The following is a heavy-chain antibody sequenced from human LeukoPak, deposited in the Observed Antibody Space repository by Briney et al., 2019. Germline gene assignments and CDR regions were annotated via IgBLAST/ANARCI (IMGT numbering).Heavy chain of an antibody. Sequence: SETLSLTCTVSGGSISSSSYYWGWIRQPPGKGMEWIGYTYYSGSTNYNPSLKSRVTISVDTSKNQFSLKLSSVTAADTAVYYCARSPLGGAAAGTNWFDPWGQGTLVTVSS. V-gene: IGHV4-61*05. CDR2: TYYSGST. D-gene: IGHD6-13*01. J-gene: IGHJ5*02. CDR3: ARSPLGGAAAGTNWFDP. CDR1: GGSISSSSYY.